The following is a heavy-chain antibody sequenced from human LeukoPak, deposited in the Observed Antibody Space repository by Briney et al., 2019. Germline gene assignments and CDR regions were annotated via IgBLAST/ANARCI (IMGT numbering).Heavy chain of an antibody. J-gene: IGHJ4*02. CDR2: ISSSSSTI. CDR3: ARDQGGGYSYGWQSFDY. CDR1: GFTLSSYS. D-gene: IGHD5-18*01. Sequence: GGSLRLSCAASGFTLSSYSMNWVRQAPGKGLEWVSYISSSSSTIYYADSVKGRFTISRDNAKNSLYLQMNSLRAEDTAVYYCARDQGGGYSYGWQSFDYWGQGTLVTVSS. V-gene: IGHV3-48*04.